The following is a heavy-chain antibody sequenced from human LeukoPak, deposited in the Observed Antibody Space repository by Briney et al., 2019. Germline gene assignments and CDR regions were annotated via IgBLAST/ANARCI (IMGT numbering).Heavy chain of an antibody. CDR3: ARLVRVSYSGVEY. CDR2: INHSGST. Sequence: SETLSLTCAVYGGSFSGYYWSWIRQPPGKGLEWIGEINHSGSTNYNPSLKSRVTISVDTSKNQFSLKLSSVTAADAAVYYCARLVRVSYSGVEYWGQGTLVTVSS. V-gene: IGHV4-34*01. D-gene: IGHD1-26*01. J-gene: IGHJ4*02. CDR1: GGSFSGYY.